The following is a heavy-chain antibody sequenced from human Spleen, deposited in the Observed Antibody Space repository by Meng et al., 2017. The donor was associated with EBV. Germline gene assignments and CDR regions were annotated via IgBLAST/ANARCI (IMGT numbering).Heavy chain of an antibody. D-gene: IGHD1-26*01. CDR3: ARDFSGTYPSLVDF. CDR2: INPSAATT. CDR1: GYTFTSHF. V-gene: IGHV1-46*01. Sequence: QVRLVQSWSGLKQPGASVKVSCKASGYTFTSHFIRWVRQAPGQGPEWMGIINPSAATTRYAQKFEARVSMTRDTSSTTVYMELTSLTSKDTAVYYCARDFSGTYPSLVDFWGQGTLVTVSS. J-gene: IGHJ4*02.